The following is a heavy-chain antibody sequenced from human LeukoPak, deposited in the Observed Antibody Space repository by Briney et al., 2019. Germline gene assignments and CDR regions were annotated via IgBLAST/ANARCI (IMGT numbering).Heavy chain of an antibody. CDR2: ISAYNGNT. D-gene: IGHD6-13*01. V-gene: IGHV1-18*01. CDR3: ARGIRFTYSSSWYIDY. CDR1: GYTFTSYG. Sequence: ASVKVSCKASGYTFTSYGISWVRQAPGQGLEWMGWISAYNGNTNYAQKLQGRVTMTTDTSTSTAYMELRSLRSDDTAVYYCARGIRFTYSSSWYIDYWGQGTLVAVSS. J-gene: IGHJ4*02.